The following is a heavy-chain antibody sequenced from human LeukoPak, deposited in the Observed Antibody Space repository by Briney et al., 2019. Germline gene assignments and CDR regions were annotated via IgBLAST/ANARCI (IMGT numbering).Heavy chain of an antibody. J-gene: IGHJ4*02. CDR1: GYTFTSYA. CDR3: ARDQWRSSSWFPALNY. V-gene: IGHV7-4-1*02. D-gene: IGHD6-13*01. CDR2: INTNTGNP. Sequence: ASVKVSCKASGYTFTSYAMNWVRQAPGQGLEWMGWINTNTGNPTYAQGFTGRFVFSLDTSVSTAYLQISSLKAEDTAVYYCARDQWRSSSWFPALNYWGQGTLVTVSS.